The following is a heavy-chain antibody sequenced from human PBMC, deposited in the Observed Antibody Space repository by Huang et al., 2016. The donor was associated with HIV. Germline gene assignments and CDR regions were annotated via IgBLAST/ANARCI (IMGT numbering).Heavy chain of an antibody. J-gene: IGHJ4*02. V-gene: IGHV1-2*02. CDR1: GYTFTDSN. D-gene: IGHD6-6*01. CDR2: INPQKGGT. Sequence: QVQLVQSGAEVKNPGASVRVSCKASGYTFTDSNIHWVRRAPRQGMWWMGWINPQKGGTNYAQRFQGTITMTRDTTISTVHMDLRRIQSDDTAVYFCARDWSFGSSTSPADWGQGTLVTVSS. CDR3: ARDWSFGSSTSPAD.